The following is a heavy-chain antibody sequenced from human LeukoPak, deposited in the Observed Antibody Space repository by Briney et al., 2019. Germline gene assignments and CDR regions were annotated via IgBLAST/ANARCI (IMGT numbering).Heavy chain of an antibody. V-gene: IGHV3-74*01. CDR3: AREDIVVVVAATGMYNWFDP. D-gene: IGHD2-15*01. CDR2: TNRDGSST. J-gene: IGHJ5*02. Sequence: SGGSLRLSCAASGFTFSSYWMHWVRQAPGKGLVWVSRTNRDGSSTSYAASVKGRFTISRDNAKNSLYLQMNSLRAEDTALYYCAREDIVVVVAATGMYNWFDPWGQGTLVTVSS. CDR1: GFTFSSYW.